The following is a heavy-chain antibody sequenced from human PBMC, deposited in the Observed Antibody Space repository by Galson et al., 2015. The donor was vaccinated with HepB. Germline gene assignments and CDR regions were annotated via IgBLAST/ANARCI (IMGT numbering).Heavy chain of an antibody. CDR1: GFTFSSYA. J-gene: IGHJ4*02. V-gene: IGHV3-23*01. D-gene: IGHD5-12*01. CDR2: ISGSGGST. Sequence: SLRLSCAASGFTFSSYAMSWVRQAPGKGLEWVSAISGSGGSTYYADSVKGRFTISRDTSKNTLYLQMNSLRAEDTAVYYCAKMEWAWRGYSGYDYLYYFDYWGQGTLVTVSS. CDR3: AKMEWAWRGYSGYDYLYYFDY.